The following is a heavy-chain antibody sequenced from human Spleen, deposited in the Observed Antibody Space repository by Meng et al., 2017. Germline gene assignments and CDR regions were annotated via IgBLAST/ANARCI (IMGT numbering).Heavy chain of an antibody. CDR2: IPHRGSS. D-gene: IGHD3-10*01. Sequence: QVQLQESGPGLVEPSQTLSLTCTVSGDSITNHNWWAWVRQPPGKGLEWIGEIPHRGSSAYNPSLKSRVSMSIDKSRNQFSLKLTSVTAADTAVYYCLRGSGGSVWGQGTLVTVSS. V-gene: IGHV4-4*02. J-gene: IGHJ1*01. CDR1: GDSITNHNW. CDR3: LRGSGGSV.